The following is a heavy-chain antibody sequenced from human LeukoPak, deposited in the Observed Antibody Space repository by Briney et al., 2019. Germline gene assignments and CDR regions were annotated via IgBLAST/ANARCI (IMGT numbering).Heavy chain of an antibody. CDR3: ATNEVVGLYSYCDY. CDR1: VYTFTDHY. V-gene: IGHV1-2*02. CDR2: ISPKSGGT. Sequence: ASLKVSCKASVYTFTDHYMHWVRQAPGQGLEWMGWISPKSGGTNYAQKFQGRVTMTRDMSASTAYIELSRLRSDDTAVYCCATNEVVGLYSYCDYWGEGTLVTVSS. J-gene: IGHJ4*02. D-gene: IGHD5-12*01.